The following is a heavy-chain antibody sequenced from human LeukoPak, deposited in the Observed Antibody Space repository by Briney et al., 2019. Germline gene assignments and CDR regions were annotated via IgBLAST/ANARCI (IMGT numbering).Heavy chain of an antibody. CDR1: GFTFSSYS. CDR2: FSSSGSYI. V-gene: IGHV3-21*01. D-gene: IGHD6-13*01. CDR3: ARGGPAAGRFDY. J-gene: IGHJ4*02. Sequence: GGSLRLSCGAFGFTFSSYSMNWVRQAPGKGLEWVSSFSSSGSYIYYADSVKGRFTISRDNAKNSLYLQMNSLRAEDTAVYYCARGGPAAGRFDYWGQGTLVTVSS.